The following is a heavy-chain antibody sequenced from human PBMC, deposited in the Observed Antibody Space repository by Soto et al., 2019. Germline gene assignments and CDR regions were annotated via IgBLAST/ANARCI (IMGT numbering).Heavy chain of an antibody. V-gene: IGHV3-23*01. CDR1: GFTFSGDG. D-gene: IGHD1-1*01. Sequence: PGGSLRLSCAASGFTFSGDGMSWVRQAPGKGLEWVSAISASGGSTYYVDSVKGRFTISRDNSKNTLFLQMSSLKTEDTAVYYCTRSNDERYYYGLDVWGQGTTVTVSS. J-gene: IGHJ6*02. CDR2: ISASGGST. CDR3: TRSNDERYYYGLDV.